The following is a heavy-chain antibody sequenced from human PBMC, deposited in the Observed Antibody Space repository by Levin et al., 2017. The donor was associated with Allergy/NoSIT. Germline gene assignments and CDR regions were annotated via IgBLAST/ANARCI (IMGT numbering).Heavy chain of an antibody. D-gene: IGHD6-19*01. CDR1: GYSFSSYW. CDR3: ARLGLAVAGLPVDC. V-gene: IGHV5-10-1*01. CDR2: IDPSDSYT. J-gene: IGHJ4*02. Sequence: GESLKISCKGSGYSFSSYWVTWVRQMPGKGLEWMGRIDPSDSYTNYSPSFQGHVTISADKSISTAYLQWSSLKASDTAIYYCARLGLAVAGLPVDCWGQGTLVTVSS.